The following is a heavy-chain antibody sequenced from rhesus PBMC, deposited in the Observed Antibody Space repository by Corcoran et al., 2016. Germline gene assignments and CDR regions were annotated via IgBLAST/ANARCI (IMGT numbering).Heavy chain of an antibody. D-gene: IGHD2-21*01. J-gene: IGHJ2*01. Sequence: QVQLQESGPGLVKPSETLSPPGTAPGAAISSYWWSSFRQSAGKGLEWIGYIYGGRGSTSSNPSLKSRVTISPDTSKNQFSLKLSSVTAADTAVYYCARAVVRWYFDIWGPGTPITISS. CDR1: GAAISSYW. V-gene: IGHV4S18*01. CDR3: ARAVVRWYFDI. CDR2: IYGGRGST.